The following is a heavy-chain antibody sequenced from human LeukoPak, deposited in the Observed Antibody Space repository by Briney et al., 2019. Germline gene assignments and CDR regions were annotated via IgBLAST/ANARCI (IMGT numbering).Heavy chain of an antibody. CDR3: ARVYSSGPAVYG. D-gene: IGHD6-19*01. J-gene: IGHJ4*02. V-gene: IGHV1-2*02. Sequence: GASVKVSCKASGGTFSSYAISWVRQAPGQGLEWMGWINPNSGGTNYAQKFQGRVTMTRDTSISTAYMELSRLRSDDTAVYYCARVYSSGPAVYGWGQGTLVTVSS. CDR1: GGTFSSYA. CDR2: INPNSGGT.